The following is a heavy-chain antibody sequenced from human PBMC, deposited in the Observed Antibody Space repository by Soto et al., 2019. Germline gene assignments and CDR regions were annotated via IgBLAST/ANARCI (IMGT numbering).Heavy chain of an antibody. V-gene: IGHV3-23*01. Sequence: GGSLRLSCAASGFSFSSYAMSWVRQAPGKGLEWVSCMSAGGGSTFHADSVKGRFTISRDNSKNTLYLQMNGLRPDDTAVYYCATWHEREHAYDVWGQGTTVTVSS. J-gene: IGHJ3*01. CDR1: GFSFSSYA. CDR2: MSAGGGST. D-gene: IGHD1-1*01. CDR3: ATWHEREHAYDV.